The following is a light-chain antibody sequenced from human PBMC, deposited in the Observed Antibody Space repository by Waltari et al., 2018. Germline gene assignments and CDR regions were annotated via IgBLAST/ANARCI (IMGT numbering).Light chain of an antibody. Sequence: AIRMTQSPSSLSASTGDRVTITCRASQGSSSYLAWYQQKPGKAPKLLIYAASTLQSGGPSMFSGSGSGTDFTLTISCLQSEDFATYYCQQYYSYPRTFGQGTKVEIK. V-gene: IGKV1-8*01. CDR2: AAS. CDR1: QGSSSY. CDR3: QQYYSYPRT. J-gene: IGKJ1*01.